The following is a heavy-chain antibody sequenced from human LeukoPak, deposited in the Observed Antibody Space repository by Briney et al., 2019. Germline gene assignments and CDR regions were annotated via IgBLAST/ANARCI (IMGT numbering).Heavy chain of an antibody. J-gene: IGHJ4*02. CDR1: GGSMSPYH. V-gene: IGHV4-59*08. CDR2: IYYSGST. Sequence: SETLSLTCTVSGGSMSPYHWCWIRQPPGKGLEWTGYIYYSGSTNYNPSLKSRVTISVDTSKNQFSLKLSSVTAADTAIYYCARAVSGRFDYWGQGTLVTVSS. D-gene: IGHD6-19*01. CDR3: ARAVSGRFDY.